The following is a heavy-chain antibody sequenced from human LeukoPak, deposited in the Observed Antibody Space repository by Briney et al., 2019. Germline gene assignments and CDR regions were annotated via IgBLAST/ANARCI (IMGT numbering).Heavy chain of an antibody. D-gene: IGHD2-8*01. CDR2: IYYSGST. CDR1: GGSISSYY. V-gene: IGHV4-59*01. J-gene: IGHJ4*02. Sequence: SETLSLTCTVSGGSISSYYWSWIRQPPGKGLEWIGYIYYSGSTNYNPSLKSRVTIPVDTSKNQFSLKLSSVTAADTAVYYCARDSSYCTSGVCYSGFDYWGQGTLVTVSS. CDR3: ARDSSYCTSGVCYSGFDY.